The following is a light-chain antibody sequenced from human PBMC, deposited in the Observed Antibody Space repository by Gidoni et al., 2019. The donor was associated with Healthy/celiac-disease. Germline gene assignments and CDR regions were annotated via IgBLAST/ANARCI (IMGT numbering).Light chain of an antibody. V-gene: IGLV2-23*02. Sequence: QSALPQPASVSGSPGQSITISCTGTSSAVGSYNRVSWYQQHPGKAPKLMIYEVSKRPSGVSNRFSGSKSGNTASLTISGLQAEDEADYYCCSYAGSSTSYVFGTGTKVTVL. J-gene: IGLJ1*01. CDR2: EVS. CDR3: CSYAGSSTSYV. CDR1: SSAVGSYNR.